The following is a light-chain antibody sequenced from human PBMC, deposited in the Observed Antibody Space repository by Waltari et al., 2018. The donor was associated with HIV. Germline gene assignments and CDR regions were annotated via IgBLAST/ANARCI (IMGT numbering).Light chain of an antibody. CDR2: SNI. CDR3: AAWDDSLNGLWV. CDR1: SSNFGSNT. J-gene: IGLJ3*02. V-gene: IGLV1-44*01. Sequence: QSVLTHPPSASGTPGPRVTTSCSGSSSNFGSNTVHCSQQLPGTAPKLLIYSNIQRPSGVPDRFSGSKSGTSASLAISGLQSDDEADYYCAAWDDSLNGLWVFGGGTKLTVL.